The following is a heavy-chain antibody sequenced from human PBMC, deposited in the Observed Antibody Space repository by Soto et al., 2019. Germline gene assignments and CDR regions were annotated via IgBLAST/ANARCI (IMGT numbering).Heavy chain of an antibody. J-gene: IGHJ4*02. CDR2: ISSSGNTI. V-gene: IGHV3-11*01. CDR1: GFTFSDYY. CDR3: AKMSSENYYGPVFS. D-gene: IGHD3-22*01. Sequence: QVQLVESGGGLVKTSGSLRIACAASGFTFSDYYMSWVRQAPGKGLEWVSYISSSGNTIYYADSVKGRFTISRDNAKNSVYLQMNSLRAEDTALYFCAKMSSENYYGPVFSWCQGTLVTVAS.